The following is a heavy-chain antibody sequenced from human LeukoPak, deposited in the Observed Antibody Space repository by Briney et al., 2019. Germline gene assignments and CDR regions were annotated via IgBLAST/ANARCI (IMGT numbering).Heavy chain of an antibody. CDR2: IIPIFGTA. CDR1: VGTFSSYA. D-gene: IGHD5-18*01. J-gene: IGHJ6*02. Sequence: ASVKVSCKASVGTFSSYAISWVRQAPGQGLEWMGGIIPIFGTANYAQKFQGRVTITADESTSTAYMELSSLRSEDTAVYYCARDQDTAMYYYYYGMDVWGQGTTVTVSS. CDR3: ARDQDTAMYYYYYGMDV. V-gene: IGHV1-69*13.